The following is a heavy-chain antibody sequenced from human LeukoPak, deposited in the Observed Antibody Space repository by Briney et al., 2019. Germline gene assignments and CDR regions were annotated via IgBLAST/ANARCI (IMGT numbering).Heavy chain of an antibody. CDR2: IYHNRGT. CDR3: ASGIGFYGLGSLDF. D-gene: IGHD3-10*01. V-gene: IGHV4-59*08. J-gene: IGHJ4*02. Sequence: SETLSLTCTVSGGSISSYYWNWIRLPPGKGLEWIGYIYHNRGTNYNPSLKSRVTMSLDTSKNEFSLKLKSVTAADTAMYFCASGIGFYGLGSLDFWGQGALVTVSS. CDR1: GGSISSYY.